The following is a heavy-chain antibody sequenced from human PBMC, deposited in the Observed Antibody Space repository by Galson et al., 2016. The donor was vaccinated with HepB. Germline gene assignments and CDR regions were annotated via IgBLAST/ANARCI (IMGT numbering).Heavy chain of an antibody. J-gene: IGHJ4*02. CDR3: ARGGATRVDY. CDR2: ISSSSSTI. CDR1: GFTFSTQS. Sequence: SLRLSCAATGFTFSTQSMNWVRQAPGKGLEWVSYISSSSSTIYYADSVKGRFTISRDNAQNSLYLQMNSLRAEDTAVYYCARGGATRVDYWGQGTLVTVSS. V-gene: IGHV3-48*01.